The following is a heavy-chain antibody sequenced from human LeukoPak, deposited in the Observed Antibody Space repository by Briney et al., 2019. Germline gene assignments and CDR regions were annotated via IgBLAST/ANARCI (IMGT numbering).Heavy chain of an antibody. Sequence: SETLSLTCTVSGGSISSYYWSWIRQPPGKGLEWIGYIYYSGSTNYNPSLKSRVTISVDTSKNQFSLKLSSVTAADTAVYYCARIGRSVMGGVHYYYYGMDVWGQGTTVTVSS. CDR2: IYYSGST. V-gene: IGHV4-59*08. CDR3: ARIGRSVMGGVHYYYYGMDV. D-gene: IGHD2-8*01. CDR1: GGSISSYY. J-gene: IGHJ6*02.